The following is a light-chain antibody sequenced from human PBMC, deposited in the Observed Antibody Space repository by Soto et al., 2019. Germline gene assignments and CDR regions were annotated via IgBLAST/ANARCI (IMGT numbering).Light chain of an antibody. CDR1: SSDVGGYNF. CDR2: EVS. J-gene: IGLJ1*01. Sequence: QSVLTQPPSASGSLGHSVTISCTGTSSDVGGYNFVSWYQQHSGKAPKLMIYEVSKRPSGVPDHFSGSKSGNTASLTISGLQPEDEADYYCSSYAGSNNFPYVFGTGTKLTVL. V-gene: IGLV2-8*01. CDR3: SSYAGSNNFPYV.